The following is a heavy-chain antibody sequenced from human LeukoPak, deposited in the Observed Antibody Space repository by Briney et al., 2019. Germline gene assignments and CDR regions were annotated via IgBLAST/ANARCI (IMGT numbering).Heavy chain of an antibody. Sequence: GGSLRLSCAASGFTVSSNYMSWVRQAPGKGLEWVSVIYSGGSTYYADSVKGRFTISRDDAKNSLSLQMNSLRAEDTAVYYCARSVGDYVWGSYRQAATYYFDYWGQGTLVTVSS. J-gene: IGHJ4*02. D-gene: IGHD3-16*02. CDR2: IYSGGST. V-gene: IGHV3-53*01. CDR1: GFTVSSNY. CDR3: ARSVGDYVWGSYRQAATYYFDY.